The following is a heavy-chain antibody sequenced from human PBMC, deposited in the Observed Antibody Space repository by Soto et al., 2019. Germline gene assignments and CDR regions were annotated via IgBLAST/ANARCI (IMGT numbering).Heavy chain of an antibody. CDR1: GYTFTSYY. J-gene: IGHJ4*02. D-gene: IGHD3-16*01. V-gene: IGHV1-46*01. Sequence: WASVKVSCKASGYTFTSYYMHWVRQAPGQGLEWMGIINPSGGSTSYAQKFQGRVTMTRDTSTSTVYMELSSLRSEDTAVYYCARERRITFGGASVGAYYFDYWGQGTLVTVYS. CDR3: ARERRITFGGASVGAYYFDY. CDR2: INPSGGST.